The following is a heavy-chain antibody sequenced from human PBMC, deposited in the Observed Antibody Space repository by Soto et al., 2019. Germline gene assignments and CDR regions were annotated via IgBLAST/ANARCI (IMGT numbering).Heavy chain of an antibody. V-gene: IGHV1-18*01. J-gene: IGHJ4*02. CDR3: ARVDLGDFDF. CDR2: ISAYNRNI. CDR1: GYTLKSYG. Sequence: GASVKVSCKASGYTLKSYGITWVRQAPGQGLEWMGWISAYNRNIDYAQKFQGRVTMTTDTSTSTAYMELRSLRSDDTAVYYCARVDLGDFDFWGQGTLVTVSS. D-gene: IGHD3-16*01.